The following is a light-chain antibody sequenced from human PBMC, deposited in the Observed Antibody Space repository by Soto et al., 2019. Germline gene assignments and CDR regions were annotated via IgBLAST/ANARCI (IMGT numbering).Light chain of an antibody. CDR1: QSVYSSY. CDR2: GAS. V-gene: IGKV3-20*01. J-gene: IGKJ1*01. CDR3: QQYGSSPWT. Sequence: EIVLTQSPGTLSLSPGERATLSCRASQSVYSSYLAWHQQKPGQAPRLLIYGASTRATGIPDRFSGSGSGTDFTLTISRLEPEDFAVYYCQQYGSSPWTFGQGTQVEIK.